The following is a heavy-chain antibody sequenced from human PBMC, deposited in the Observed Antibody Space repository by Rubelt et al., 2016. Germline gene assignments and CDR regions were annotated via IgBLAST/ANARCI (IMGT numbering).Heavy chain of an antibody. CDR1: GGSISSSSYY. Sequence: QLQLQESGPGLVKPSETLSLTCTVSGGSISSSSYYWGWIRQPPGKGLEWIGSIYYSGSTYYNPSLKSRVTISVDTSKNQFSLKLSSVTAADTAVYYCAREGSPDWGSMGDWGQGTLVTVSS. V-gene: IGHV4-39*07. CDR3: AREGSPDWGSMGD. J-gene: IGHJ4*02. CDR2: IYYSGST. D-gene: IGHD7-27*01.